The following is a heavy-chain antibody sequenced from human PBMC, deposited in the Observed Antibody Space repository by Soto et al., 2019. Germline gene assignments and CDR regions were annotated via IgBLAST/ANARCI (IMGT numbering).Heavy chain of an antibody. J-gene: IGHJ4*02. D-gene: IGHD1-26*01. CDR2: ISGNGGST. CDR3: AKENLGAPYFDS. V-gene: IGHV3-23*01. CDR1: RFTFSSFA. Sequence: EVQLLESGGGLVQPGGSLRLSGAASRFTFSSFAMSWARQAPGKGLEWVSAISGNGGSTYYADSVKGRFTISRDNSKNTLFLQMNSLRAEDTAIYYCAKENLGAPYFDSWGRGTLVSVSS.